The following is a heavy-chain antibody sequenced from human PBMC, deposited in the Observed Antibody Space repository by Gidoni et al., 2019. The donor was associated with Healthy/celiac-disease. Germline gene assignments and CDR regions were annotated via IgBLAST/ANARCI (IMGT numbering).Heavy chain of an antibody. CDR1: GGSISSYY. J-gene: IGHJ2*01. V-gene: IGHV4-59*01. D-gene: IGHD5-12*01. Sequence: QVQLQESGPGLVKPSETLSLTCTVSGGSISSYYWSWIRQPPGKGLEWNGYIYYSGSTNYNPSLKSRVTISVDTSKNQFSRKLSSVTAADTAVYYCARAQRATISYWYFDLWGRGTLVTVSS. CDR3: ARAQRATISYWYFDL. CDR2: IYYSGST.